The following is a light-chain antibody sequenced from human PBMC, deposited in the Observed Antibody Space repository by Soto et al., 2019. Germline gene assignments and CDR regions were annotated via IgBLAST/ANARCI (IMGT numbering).Light chain of an antibody. CDR2: WAS. J-gene: IGKJ4*01. CDR3: QEYYSPPPLT. V-gene: IGKV4-1*01. Sequence: DIVLTQSPDSLAVSLGERATINCKSSQTILYNSNNKNSLAWYQLKPGQPPKLLIYWASIRESGVPDRFRGSGSETDFTLTISSLQAEDVAVYYCQEYYSPPPLTFGGGTKVEIK. CDR1: QTILYNSNNKNS.